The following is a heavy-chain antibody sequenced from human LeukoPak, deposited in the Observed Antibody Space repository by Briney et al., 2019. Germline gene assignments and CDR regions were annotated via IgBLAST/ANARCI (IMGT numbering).Heavy chain of an antibody. V-gene: IGHV3-23*01. CDR2: IRGSGGST. J-gene: IGHJ6*02. Sequence: GGSLRLSCAASGFIFGTYAMSWVRQAPGKGLEWVSSIRGSGGSTYYAESVKGRFTISRDNSKNTLYLEMNSLKVDDTAVYYCAHSVGIQLWFSAPYYYYGMDVWGQGTTVTVSS. CDR1: GFIFGTYA. D-gene: IGHD5-18*01. CDR3: AHSVGIQLWFSAPYYYYGMDV.